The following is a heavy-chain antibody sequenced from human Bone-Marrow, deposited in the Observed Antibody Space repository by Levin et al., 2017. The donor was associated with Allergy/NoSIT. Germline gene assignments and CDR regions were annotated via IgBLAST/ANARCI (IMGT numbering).Heavy chain of an antibody. CDR3: ARGVSYDSSGYYRGDAFDI. CDR2: IGTAGDT. D-gene: IGHD3-22*01. CDR1: GFTFSSYD. Sequence: GESLKISCAASGFTFSSYDMHWVRQATGKGLEWVSAIGTAGDTYYPGSVKGRFTISRENAKNSLYLQMNSLRAGDTAVYYCARGVSYDSSGYYRGDAFDIWGQGTMVTVSS. J-gene: IGHJ3*02. V-gene: IGHV3-13*01.